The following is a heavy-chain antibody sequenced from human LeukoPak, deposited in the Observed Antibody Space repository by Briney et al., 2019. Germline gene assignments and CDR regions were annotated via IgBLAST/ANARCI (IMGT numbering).Heavy chain of an antibody. CDR1: GFTFSSYA. D-gene: IGHD2-8*02. J-gene: IGHJ4*02. CDR3: ARARGSSSISIASTGGVPYYFDY. V-gene: IGHV3-23*01. CDR2: ISGSGGST. Sequence: GGSLRLSCAASGFTFSSYAMSWVRQAPGKGLEWVSAISGSGGSTYYADSVKGRFTISRDNAKNSLYLQMNSLRAEDTAVYYCARARGSSSISIASTGGVPYYFDYWGQGTLVTVSS.